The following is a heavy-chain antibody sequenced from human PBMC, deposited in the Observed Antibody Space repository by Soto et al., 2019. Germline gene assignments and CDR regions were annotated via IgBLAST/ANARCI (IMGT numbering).Heavy chain of an antibody. CDR1: GFTFSTFG. Sequence: PGGSLRLSCAASGFTFSTFGMHWVRQAPGKGLEWVAVIWYDGSKKYYADSGKGRFTISRDNSKNTLYLQMNSLRAEDTAVYYCARGNYDFCSGLDYWGQGALVTVSS. D-gene: IGHD3-3*01. CDR2: IWYDGSKK. CDR3: ARGNYDFCSGLDY. V-gene: IGHV3-33*01. J-gene: IGHJ4*02.